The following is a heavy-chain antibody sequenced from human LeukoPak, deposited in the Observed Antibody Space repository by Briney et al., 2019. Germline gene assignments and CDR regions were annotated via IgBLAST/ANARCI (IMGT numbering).Heavy chain of an antibody. CDR2: INAGNGNT. CDR3: ARAEPIAAAGLYYYYGMDV. J-gene: IGHJ6*02. V-gene: IGHV1-3*01. Sequence: ASVKVSCKASGYTFTSYAMHWVRQAPGQRLEWMGWINAGNGNTKYSQKFQGRVTITRDTSASTAYVELSSLRSEDTAVYYCARAEPIAAAGLYYYYGMDVWGQGTTVTVSS. CDR1: GYTFTSYA. D-gene: IGHD6-13*01.